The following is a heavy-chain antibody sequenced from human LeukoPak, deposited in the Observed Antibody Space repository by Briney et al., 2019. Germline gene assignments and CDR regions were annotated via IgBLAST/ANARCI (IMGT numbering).Heavy chain of an antibody. CDR1: GYTFTSYD. V-gene: IGHV1-8*01. CDR2: MNPNSGST. D-gene: IGHD2-21*02. CDR3: ARGRGAYCGGDCSYFDY. J-gene: IGHJ4*02. Sequence: ASVKVSCKASGYTFTSYDINWVRQATGQGLEWMGWMNPNSGSTGYAQKFQGRVTMTRNTSISTAYMELSSLRSEDTAVYYCARGRGAYCGGDCSYFDYWGQGTLVTVSS.